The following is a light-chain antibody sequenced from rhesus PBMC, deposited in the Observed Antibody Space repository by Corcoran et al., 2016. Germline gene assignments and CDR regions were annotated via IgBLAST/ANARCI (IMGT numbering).Light chain of an antibody. CDR3: MQALEFPLT. J-gene: IGKJ3*01. CDR1: QSLLDSEDGNTY. CDR2: EVS. Sequence: DIVMTQTPFSLPVTPGEPASISCRSSQSLLDSEDGNTYLDWYLQKPGQSPQLLIYEVSNRASGVPDRFSGRGSDTDFTLKISRVEAEDGGVYYCMQALEFPLTFGPGTKLDIK. V-gene: IGKV2-104*02.